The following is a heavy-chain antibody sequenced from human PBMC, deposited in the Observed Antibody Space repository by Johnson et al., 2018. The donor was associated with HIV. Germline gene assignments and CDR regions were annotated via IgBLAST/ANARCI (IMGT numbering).Heavy chain of an antibody. CDR2: INWNGGST. J-gene: IGHJ3*02. CDR1: GFTFSSYA. D-gene: IGHD6-19*01. CDR3: SKGAVAGHRTVRAFDI. V-gene: IGHV3-20*04. Sequence: VQLVESGGGLVQPGGSLRLSCAASGFTFSSYAMSWVRQAPGKGLEWVSGINWNGGSTGYADSVKGRFTLSRDNAKNSLYLQMNSLRAEDTALYYCSKGAVAGHRTVRAFDIWGQGTMVTVSS.